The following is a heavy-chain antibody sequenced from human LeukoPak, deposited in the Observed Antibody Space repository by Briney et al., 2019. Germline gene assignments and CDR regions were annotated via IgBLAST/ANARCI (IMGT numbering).Heavy chain of an antibody. J-gene: IGHJ5*02. CDR1: GYSFTSYG. V-gene: IGHV1-18*01. Sequence: ASVKVSCKASGYSFTSYGISWVRQAPGQWLEWMGWISAYNGNTNYAQKLQGRVTMTTDTSTSTAYMELRSLRSDDTAVYYCARDRRYYGSGSRNWFDPWGQGTLVTVSS. CDR2: ISAYNGNT. D-gene: IGHD3-10*01. CDR3: ARDRRYYGSGSRNWFDP.